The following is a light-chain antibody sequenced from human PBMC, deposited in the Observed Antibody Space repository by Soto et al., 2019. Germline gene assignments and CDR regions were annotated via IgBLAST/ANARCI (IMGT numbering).Light chain of an antibody. CDR3: AAWDDSLNGWV. CDR1: SSNIGRNT. Sequence: QAVVTQPPSASGTPGQRVTISCSGSSSNIGRNTVNWYQQLPGTAPKLLIYSNNLRPSGVPDRFSGSKSGTSASLAISGLQSEDEADYYCAAWDDSLNGWVFGGGTKLTVL. V-gene: IGLV1-44*01. CDR2: SNN. J-gene: IGLJ3*02.